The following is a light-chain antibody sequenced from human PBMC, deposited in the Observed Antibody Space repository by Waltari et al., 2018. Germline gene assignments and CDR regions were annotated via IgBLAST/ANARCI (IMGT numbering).Light chain of an antibody. V-gene: IGLV1-44*01. J-gene: IGLJ3*02. CDR3: ASWDDSLNGHWV. CDR2: RSD. Sequence: QSVLTQPPSASGTPGQRVTIPCSGSASNIGGNLVTRYQQLPGKAPKLLIYRSDQRPSGVPDRFSGSKTGTSASLAISGLQSDDEADYFCASWDDSLNGHWVFGGGTKVTVL. CDR1: ASNIGGNL.